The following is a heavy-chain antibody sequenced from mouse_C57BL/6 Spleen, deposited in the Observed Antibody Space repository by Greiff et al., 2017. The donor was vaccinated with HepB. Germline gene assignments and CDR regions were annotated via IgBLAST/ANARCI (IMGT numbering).Heavy chain of an antibody. Sequence: VQLQQSGAELMKPGASVKLSCKATGYTFTGYWIEWVKQRPGHGLAWIGEILPGSGSTNYNGKFKGKATFTADTSSNTAYMQLSSLTTEDSAIYYCARGAAQATLGFAYWCQGTLVTVSA. J-gene: IGHJ3*01. CDR2: ILPGSGST. D-gene: IGHD3-2*02. CDR3: ARGAAQATLGFAY. V-gene: IGHV1-9*01. CDR1: GYTFTGYW.